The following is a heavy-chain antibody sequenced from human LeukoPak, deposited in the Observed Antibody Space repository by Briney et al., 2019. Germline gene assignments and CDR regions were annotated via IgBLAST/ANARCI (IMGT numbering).Heavy chain of an antibody. V-gene: IGHV3-23*01. D-gene: IGHD3-22*01. J-gene: IGHJ5*02. CDR3: AKTLGYSGYFSP. CDR1: GFTFNSYA. CDR2: ISGGGVNT. Sequence: QTGGSLRLSCAASGFTFNSYATTWVRQAPGKGLEWVSAISGGGVNTYYADSVKGRFTISRDNSKNMLYLQMNSLRAEDTAVYYCAKTLGYSGYFSPWGQGTLVTVSS.